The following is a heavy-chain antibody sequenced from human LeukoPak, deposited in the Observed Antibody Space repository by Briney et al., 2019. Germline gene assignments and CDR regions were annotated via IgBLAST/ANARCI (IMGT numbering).Heavy chain of an antibody. D-gene: IGHD4-17*01. CDR2: ISAYNGNT. V-gene: IGHV1-18*01. CDR1: GYTFISYG. Sequence: ASVKVSCKASGYTFISYGISWVRQAPGQGLEWMGWISAYNGNTNYVQNLQGRVTMTTDTSTSTAYMELRSLTSDDTAVYYCARDSRYGDPFDYWGQGTLVTVSS. CDR3: ARDSRYGDPFDY. J-gene: IGHJ4*02.